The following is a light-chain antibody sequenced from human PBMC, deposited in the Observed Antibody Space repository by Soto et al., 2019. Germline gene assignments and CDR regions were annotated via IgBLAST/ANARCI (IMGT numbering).Light chain of an antibody. V-gene: IGKV3-20*01. CDR1: QSVSGNY. CDR3: QLYGISPH. Sequence: EIVLRQYPGTLSWSHGERATVSFRASQSVSGNYLAWYQQKPGQAPRLLMSGASNRATGIPDGFTGSGSGTDFTLTISRLEPEDFAVYYCQLYGISPHFGQGTRLEIK. J-gene: IGKJ5*01. CDR2: GAS.